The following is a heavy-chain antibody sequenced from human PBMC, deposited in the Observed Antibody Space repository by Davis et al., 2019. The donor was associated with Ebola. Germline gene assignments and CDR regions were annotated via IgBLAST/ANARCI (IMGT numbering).Heavy chain of an antibody. J-gene: IGHJ4*02. CDR2: IIPIFGTT. CDR3: ARGPSVATAHYFDF. V-gene: IGHV1-69*06. CDR1: GNTISTYT. D-gene: IGHD2-21*02. Sequence: SVTVSCKASGNTISTYTIDWLRPAPGQGLEWMGGIIPIFGTTNYAQKFRGRVTITADKSTRIAYMELSILRSEDTAVYYCARGPSVATAHYFDFWGQGTLVTVSS.